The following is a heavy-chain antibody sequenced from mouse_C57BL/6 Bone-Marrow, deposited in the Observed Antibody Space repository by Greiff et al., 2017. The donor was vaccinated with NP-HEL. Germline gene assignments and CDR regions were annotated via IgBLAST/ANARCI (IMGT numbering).Heavy chain of an antibody. CDR1: GFSFNTYA. CDR2: IRSKSNNYAT. Sequence: EVKLMESGGGLVQPKGSLKLSCAASGFSFNTYAMNWVRQAPGKGLEWVARIRSKSNNYATYYADSVKDRFTISRDDSESMLYLQMNNLKTEDTAMYYCVRHEGELRLFAYWGQGTLVTVSA. D-gene: IGHD3-2*02. V-gene: IGHV10-1*01. CDR3: VRHEGELRLFAY. J-gene: IGHJ3*01.